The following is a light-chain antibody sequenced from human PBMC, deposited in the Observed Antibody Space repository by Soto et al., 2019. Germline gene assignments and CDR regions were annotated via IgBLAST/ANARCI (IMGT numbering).Light chain of an antibody. Sequence: EIVLTQSRGTLSLTPGERATLSCRASQSVSSNYLAWYQQKPGQAPRLLIYGASRGAAGIPDRFSGSGSGTDFTLTINRLEPEDFAVYFCQQYGRSPMFTFGQGTKVDIK. V-gene: IGKV3-20*01. J-gene: IGKJ2*01. CDR1: QSVSSNY. CDR3: QQYGRSPMFT. CDR2: GAS.